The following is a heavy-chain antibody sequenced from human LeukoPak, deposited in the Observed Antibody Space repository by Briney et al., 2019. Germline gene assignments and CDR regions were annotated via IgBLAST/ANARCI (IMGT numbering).Heavy chain of an antibody. Sequence: GGSLRLSCAASGFTFSSYWTSWVRQAPGKGLEWVANIKQDGSEKYYVDSVKGRFTISRDNAKNSLYLQMNSLRAEDTAVYYCARDEAAAGTEFVDYWGQGTLVTVSS. CDR2: IKQDGSEK. D-gene: IGHD6-13*01. CDR1: GFTFSSYW. V-gene: IGHV3-7*01. J-gene: IGHJ4*02. CDR3: ARDEAAAGTEFVDY.